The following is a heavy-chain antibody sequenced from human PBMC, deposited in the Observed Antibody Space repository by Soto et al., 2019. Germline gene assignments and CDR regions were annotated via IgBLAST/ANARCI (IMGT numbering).Heavy chain of an antibody. Sequence: GGSLRLSCAASGFTFSRYWMHWVRQAPGKGLVWVSRINSDGSSTNYADSVKGRFTISRDNAKNTLYLQMNSLRAEDTAVYYCASSIEDDSSGYYGPNDAFDIWGRGTMVTVSS. D-gene: IGHD3-22*01. CDR2: INSDGSST. J-gene: IGHJ3*02. CDR1: GFTFSRYW. CDR3: ASSIEDDSSGYYGPNDAFDI. V-gene: IGHV3-74*01.